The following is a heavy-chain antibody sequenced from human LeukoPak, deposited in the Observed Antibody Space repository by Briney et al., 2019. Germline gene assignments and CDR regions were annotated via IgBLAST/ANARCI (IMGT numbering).Heavy chain of an antibody. CDR1: GFTFSSYW. CDR2: IKQDGSEK. J-gene: IGHJ4*02. D-gene: IGHD6-19*01. V-gene: IGHV3-7*01. CDR3: ARTLRSSGWYFRY. Sequence: GGSLGLSCAASGFTFSSYWMSWVRQAPGKGLEWVANIKQDGSEKYYVDSVKGRFTISRDNAKNSLYLQMNSLRAEDTAVYYCARTLRSSGWYFRYWGQGTLVIISS.